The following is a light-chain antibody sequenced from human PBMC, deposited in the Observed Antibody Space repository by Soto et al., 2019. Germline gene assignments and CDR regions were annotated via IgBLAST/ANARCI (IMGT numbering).Light chain of an antibody. J-gene: IGLJ2*01. Sequence: QSALTQPPSVSAAPGQKVTISCSGSSSNIGNNYVSWYQQLPGTAPKLLIYDNNRRPSGIPDRFSGSKSGTSATLGITGLQTGDEGDYYCGTWESSLSAVVFGGGTKLTVL. V-gene: IGLV1-51*01. CDR1: SSNIGNNY. CDR3: GTWESSLSAVV. CDR2: DNN.